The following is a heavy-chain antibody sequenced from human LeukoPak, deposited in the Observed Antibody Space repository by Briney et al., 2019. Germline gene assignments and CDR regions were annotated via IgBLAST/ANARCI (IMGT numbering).Heavy chain of an antibody. CDR2: IYRSGST. J-gene: IGHJ6*03. Sequence: SETLSLTCTVSGYSISSGYYWVWIRQPPGKVLEWIVSIYRSGSTNYNPSLKSRVTISVDTSKHQFSLKVNSVTAADTAVYYCARGDCSSTICYSPMDVWGKGTTVTVSS. D-gene: IGHD2-2*01. CDR3: ARGDCSSTICYSPMDV. CDR1: GYSISSGYY. V-gene: IGHV4-38-2*02.